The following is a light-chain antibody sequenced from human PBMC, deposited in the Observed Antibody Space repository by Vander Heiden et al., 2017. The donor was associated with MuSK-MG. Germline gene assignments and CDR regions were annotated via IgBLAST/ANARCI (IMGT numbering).Light chain of an antibody. J-gene: IGLJ3*02. Sequence: QSALTQPASVPGSPGQSITIPCTGTSSDVGGYNYVSWDQQHPGKAPKLMIYEVSNRPSGVSNRFSGSKSGNTASLTISGLQAEDEADYYCSSYTSSSTPWVFGGGTKLTVL. CDR1: SSDVGGYNY. CDR3: SSYTSSSTPWV. CDR2: EVS. V-gene: IGLV2-14*01.